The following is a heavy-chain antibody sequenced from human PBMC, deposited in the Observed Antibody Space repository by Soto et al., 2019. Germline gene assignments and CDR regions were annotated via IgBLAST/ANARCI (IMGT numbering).Heavy chain of an antibody. CDR3: VSDRSTGWHVDS. Sequence: EVKLVESGGGLVQPGGSRRLSCEASGFTLSSYWMRWIRQAPGKVLEWVTNTRQDGGQSYLVDSVQGRFTISRDNAKNAVYLQMNSLRAEDTAVYYCVSDRSTGWHVDSWGQGTQFTVSS. V-gene: IGHV3-7*01. CDR1: GFTLSSYW. CDR2: TRQDGGQS. D-gene: IGHD6-19*01. J-gene: IGHJ4*02.